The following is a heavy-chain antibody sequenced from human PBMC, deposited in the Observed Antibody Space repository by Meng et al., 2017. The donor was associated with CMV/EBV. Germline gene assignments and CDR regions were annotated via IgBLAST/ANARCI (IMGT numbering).Heavy chain of an antibody. Sequence: GGSLRLSCAASGFTFSSYEMNWVRQAPGKGLEWVSYISSSGSTIYYADSVKGRFTISRDNAKNSLYLQMNSLRAEDTAVYYCARGPIAAAGPLALGYGMDVWGQGTTVTVSS. CDR2: ISSSGSTI. CDR1: GFTFSSYE. J-gene: IGHJ6*02. CDR3: ARGPIAAAGPLALGYGMDV. V-gene: IGHV3-48*03. D-gene: IGHD6-13*01.